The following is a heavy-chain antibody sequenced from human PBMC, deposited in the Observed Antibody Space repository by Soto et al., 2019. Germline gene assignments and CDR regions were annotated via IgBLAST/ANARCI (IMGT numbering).Heavy chain of an antibody. CDR3: ARGPATVTRAYYYYYYMDV. CDR2: INHSGST. V-gene: IGHV4-34*01. CDR1: GGSFSGYY. J-gene: IGHJ6*03. D-gene: IGHD4-4*01. Sequence: SETLSLTCAVYGGSFSGYYWSWIRQPPGKGLEWIGEINHSGSTNYNPSLKSRVTISVDTSKNQFSLKLSSVTAADTAVYYCARGPATVTRAYYYYYYMDVWGKGTTVTVSS.